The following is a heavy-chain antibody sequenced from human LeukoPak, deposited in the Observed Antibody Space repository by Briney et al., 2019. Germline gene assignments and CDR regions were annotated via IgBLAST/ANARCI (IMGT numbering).Heavy chain of an antibody. J-gene: IGHJ3*02. V-gene: IGHV3-64*01. Sequence: ASVKVSCKASGYTFTSYAMHWVRQAPGKGLEYVSAISSNGGSTYYANSVKGRFTISRDNSKNTLYLQMGSLRAEDMAVYYCARGGQRDAFDIWGQGTMVTVSS. CDR3: ARGGQRDAFDI. CDR1: GYTFTSYA. CDR2: ISSNGGST. D-gene: IGHD5-24*01.